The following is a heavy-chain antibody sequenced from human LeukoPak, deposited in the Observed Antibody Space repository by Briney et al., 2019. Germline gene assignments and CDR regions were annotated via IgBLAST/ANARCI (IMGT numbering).Heavy chain of an antibody. CDR2: INHSEST. J-gene: IGHJ6*02. D-gene: IGHD2-8*01. Sequence: SETLSLTCAVYGGSFSGYYWSWIRQPPKKGLEWIGEINHSESTNYNPSLKSRVTISVDTSKNQFSLKLRSVTAADTAVYYCARGHVGSYAYYYYYGMDVCGQGTTVTVSS. V-gene: IGHV4-34*01. CDR1: GGSFSGYY. CDR3: ARGHVGSYAYYYYYGMDV.